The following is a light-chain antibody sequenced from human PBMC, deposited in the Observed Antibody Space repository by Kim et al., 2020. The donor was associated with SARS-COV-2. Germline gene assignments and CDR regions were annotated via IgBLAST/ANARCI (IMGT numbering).Light chain of an antibody. V-gene: IGKV1-6*02. Sequence: AIQMTQSPSSLSASVGDRVTITCRASQGISHDLGWYQQKPGKAPKLLIYGASRLQRGVPSRFSGSGSGTDFNLTISSLQPEDFVTYYCLQDYTYPRTFGQGTKVDIK. CDR3: LQDYTYPRT. CDR2: GAS. J-gene: IGKJ1*01. CDR1: QGISHD.